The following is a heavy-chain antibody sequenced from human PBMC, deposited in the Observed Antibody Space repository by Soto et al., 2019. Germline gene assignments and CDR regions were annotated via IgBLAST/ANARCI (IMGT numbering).Heavy chain of an antibody. D-gene: IGHD3-3*01. CDR2: IFYIGSA. CDR1: GGSISNPIYY. Sequence: SETLSLTCSVPGGSISNPIYYWAWIRQPPGKGLERIGSIFYIGSAYYNPSLKSRFTMSADTSQNQFSLKLSSVTAADTAVYYCAGRTSLTSVEIFSGGLSGYNWVDPWGRGTLVTVSS. J-gene: IGHJ5*01. V-gene: IGHV4-39*01. CDR3: AGRTSLTSVEIFSGGLSGYNWVDP.